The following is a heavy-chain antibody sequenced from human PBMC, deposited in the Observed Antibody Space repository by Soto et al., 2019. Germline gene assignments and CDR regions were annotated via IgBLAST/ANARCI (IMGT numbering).Heavy chain of an antibody. CDR2: VYYSGST. CDR1: GASISSSY. V-gene: IGHV4-59*01. D-gene: IGHD3-22*01. CDR3: ARGYYDSNGQSNTFDI. J-gene: IGHJ3*02. Sequence: PSETLSLTCTVSGASISSSYWSWIRQSPGKGLEWIGYVYYSGSTKYNPSLKSRVTISVDTSKNQFSLKLSSVTAADTAAYYCARGYYDSNGQSNTFDIWGQGTMVTVSS.